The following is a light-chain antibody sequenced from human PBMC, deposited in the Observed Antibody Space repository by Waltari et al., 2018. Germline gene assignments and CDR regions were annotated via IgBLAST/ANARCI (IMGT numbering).Light chain of an antibody. CDR1: QSISTSY. CDR3: QQDHNLPAT. V-gene: IGKV3D-7*01. Sequence: EIVMTQSPATLSLSPGERANLSCRASQSISTSYLSWYQQKPGQAPRPRIYGASTRATGIPARFSGSGSGTNFTLAISGLQPEDFAVYYCQQDHNLPATFGQGTRVEIK. CDR2: GAS. J-gene: IGKJ1*01.